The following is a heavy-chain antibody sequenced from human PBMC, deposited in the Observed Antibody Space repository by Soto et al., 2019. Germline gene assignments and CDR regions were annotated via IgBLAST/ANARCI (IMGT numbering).Heavy chain of an antibody. V-gene: IGHV3-21*01. J-gene: IGHJ4*02. Sequence: PGGSLRLSCAASGFTFSSYSMNWVRQAPGKGLEWVSSISSSSSYIYHADSVKGRFTISRDNAKNSLYLQMNSLRAEDTAVYYCARDYYDSSGYYYVYWGQGTLVTVSS. CDR1: GFTFSSYS. D-gene: IGHD3-22*01. CDR2: ISSSSSYI. CDR3: ARDYYDSSGYYYVY.